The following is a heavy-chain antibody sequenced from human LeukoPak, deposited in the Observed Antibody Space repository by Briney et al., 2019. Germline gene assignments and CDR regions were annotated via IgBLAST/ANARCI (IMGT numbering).Heavy chain of an antibody. CDR1: GYTFTSYG. J-gene: IGHJ6*03. V-gene: IGHV1-18*01. D-gene: IGHD3-22*01. Sequence: ASVKVSCKASGYTFTSYGISWGRQAPGQGLEWMGWISAYNGNTNYAQKLQGRVTMTTDTSTSTAYMELRSLRSDDTAVYYCAREIVDYYDSSGYYYAPFYYSYYYMDVWGKGTTVTVSS. CDR3: AREIVDYYDSSGYYYAPFYYSYYYMDV. CDR2: ISAYNGNT.